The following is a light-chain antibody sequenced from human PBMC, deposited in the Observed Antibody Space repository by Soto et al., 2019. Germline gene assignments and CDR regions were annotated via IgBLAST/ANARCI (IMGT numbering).Light chain of an antibody. CDR2: GAS. CDR1: ETVNSNY. J-gene: IGKJ1*01. Sequence: DIVLTHSPGTLSLSPGERATLSCRASETVNSNYLAWYQHKRGQAPRLLIYGASSRATGIPDRFSGSGSGTDFTLTITRLEPEDFAIYYCQQYGSSRTFGQGTKVDIK. CDR3: QQYGSSRT. V-gene: IGKV3-20*01.